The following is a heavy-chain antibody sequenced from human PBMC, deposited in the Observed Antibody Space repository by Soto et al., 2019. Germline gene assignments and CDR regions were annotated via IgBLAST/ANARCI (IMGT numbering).Heavy chain of an antibody. CDR2: IKQDGSEK. J-gene: IGHJ6*02. Sequence: GGSLRLSCAASGFTFSSYWMSWVRQAPGKGPEWVANIKQDGSEKYYVDSVKGRFTISRDNAKNSLYLQMNSLRAEDTAVYYCARGHYYGSGSYYNWYYYYGMDVWGQGTTVTV. D-gene: IGHD3-10*01. V-gene: IGHV3-7*03. CDR1: GFTFSSYW. CDR3: ARGHYYGSGSYYNWYYYYGMDV.